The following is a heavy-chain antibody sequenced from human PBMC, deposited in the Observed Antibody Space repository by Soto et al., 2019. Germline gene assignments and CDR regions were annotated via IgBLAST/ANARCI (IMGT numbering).Heavy chain of an antibody. Sequence: SQTRSLTCAISGDSVSSNSAAWNWIRQSPSRGLEWLGRTYYRSKWYNDYAVSVKSRITINPDTSKNQFSLQLNSVTPEDTAVYYCARDLPKYSSSWTRYGMDVWGQGTTVTVSS. D-gene: IGHD6-13*01. V-gene: IGHV6-1*01. CDR2: TYYRSKWYN. CDR1: GDSVSSNSAA. J-gene: IGHJ6*02. CDR3: ARDLPKYSSSWTRYGMDV.